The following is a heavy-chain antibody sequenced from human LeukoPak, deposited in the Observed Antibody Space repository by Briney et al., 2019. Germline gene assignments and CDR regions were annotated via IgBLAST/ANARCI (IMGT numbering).Heavy chain of an antibody. Sequence: KPSETLSLTCTVSGYSISSGYYWGWIRQPPGKGLEWIGSIYHSGSTYYNPSLKSRVTISVDTSKNQFSLKLSSVTAADTAVYYCAREGPGGYDTFDYWGQGTLVTVSS. J-gene: IGHJ4*02. CDR3: AREGPGGYDTFDY. CDR2: IYHSGST. D-gene: IGHD5-12*01. CDR1: GYSISSGYY. V-gene: IGHV4-38-2*02.